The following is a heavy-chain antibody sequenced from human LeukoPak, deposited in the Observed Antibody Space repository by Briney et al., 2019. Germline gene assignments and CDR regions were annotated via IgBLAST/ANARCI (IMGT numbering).Heavy chain of an antibody. CDR1: GFTFSSYS. D-gene: IGHD2-2*01. CDR3: ASSTSTPGGFDF. CDR2: IYTGDNT. J-gene: IGHJ4*02. Sequence: GGSLRLSCAASGFTFSSYSMIWVRQAPGTGLEWVSVIYTGDNTYYANSVKGRFTISRDNSQRMLYLQMNSLRAEDTSVYYCASSTSTPGGFDFWGQGTLVNVSS. V-gene: IGHV3-66*01.